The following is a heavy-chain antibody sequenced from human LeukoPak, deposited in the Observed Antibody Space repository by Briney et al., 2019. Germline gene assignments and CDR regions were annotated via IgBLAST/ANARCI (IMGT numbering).Heavy chain of an antibody. CDR1: GFTLCRHS. V-gene: IGHV3-21*04. Sequence: GGAPGLSLAAPGFTLCRHSLNLGRPGPGEGVGWVSSISSSRRYLYYADPRKGRFAISRDNAKNSLDLQMNSLRAEDTGGNYCAKDLGIAGAGTEPFDPWGQGTLVTASS. CDR3: AKDLGIAGAGTEPFDP. J-gene: IGHJ5*02. D-gene: IGHD6-13*01. CDR2: ISSSRRYL.